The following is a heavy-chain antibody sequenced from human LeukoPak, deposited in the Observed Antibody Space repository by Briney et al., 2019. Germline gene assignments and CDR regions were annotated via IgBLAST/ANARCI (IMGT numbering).Heavy chain of an antibody. V-gene: IGHV1-69*01. D-gene: IGHD2-15*01. J-gene: IGHJ5*02. CDR2: IIPIFGTA. Sequence: SVNVSCRASGGTFSSYAISWVRQAPGQGLEWMGGIIPIFGTANYAQKFQGRVTITADESTSTAYMELSSLRSEDTAVYYCARESLAPSYCSGGSCYSRWFDPWGQGTLVTVSS. CDR3: ARESLAPSYCSGGSCYSRWFDP. CDR1: GGTFSSYA.